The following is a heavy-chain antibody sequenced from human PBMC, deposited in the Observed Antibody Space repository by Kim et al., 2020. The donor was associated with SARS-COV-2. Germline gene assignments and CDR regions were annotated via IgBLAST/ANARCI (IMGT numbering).Heavy chain of an antibody. CDR1: GYTFTGFY. CDR2: INPNTGVT. CDR3: ATAGSSGRWGEHRDY. Sequence: ASVKVSCKASGYTFTGFYMHWVRQAPGQGLEWMAWINPNTGVTNSAQKFQGRVTMTRDTSISTAYMDLSRQRSDDTAGYYCATAGSSGRWGEHRDYWVQG. J-gene: IGHJ4*02. D-gene: IGHD3-16*01. V-gene: IGHV1-2*02.